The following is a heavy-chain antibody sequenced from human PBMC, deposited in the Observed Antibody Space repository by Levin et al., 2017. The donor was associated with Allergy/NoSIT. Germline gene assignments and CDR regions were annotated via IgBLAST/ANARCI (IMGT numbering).Heavy chain of an antibody. J-gene: IGHJ3*01. CDR1: GYSISSRSHY. CDR3: ARSGAAAGLEVFDV. V-gene: IGHV4-39*01. D-gene: IGHD6-13*01. Sequence: SQTLSLTCTVSGYSISSRSHYWGWIRQPPGKGLEWIGSIFYNGNTYYNPSLKSRVSISVDTSKNQFSLKLSSVTAADTAVYYCARSGAAAGLEVFDVWGQGTMVTVSS. CDR2: IFYNGNT.